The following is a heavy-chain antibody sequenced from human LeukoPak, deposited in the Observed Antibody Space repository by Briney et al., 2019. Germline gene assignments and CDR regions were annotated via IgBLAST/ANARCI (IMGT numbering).Heavy chain of an antibody. J-gene: IGHJ6*02. Sequence: GASVTVSCTASGYTFTGYYMHWVRQAPGQGLEWMGWINPNSGGTNYAQKFQGWVTMTRDTSISTAYMELSRLRSDDTAVYYCAREYCSSTSCPSRYYYYGMDVWGQGTTVTVSS. CDR2: INPNSGGT. D-gene: IGHD2-2*01. CDR1: GYTFTGYY. CDR3: AREYCSSTSCPSRYYYYGMDV. V-gene: IGHV1-2*04.